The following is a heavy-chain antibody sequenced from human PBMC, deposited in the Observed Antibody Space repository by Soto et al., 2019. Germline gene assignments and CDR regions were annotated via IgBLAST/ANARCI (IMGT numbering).Heavy chain of an antibody. V-gene: IGHV1-69*02. CDR2: IIPMLPVT. D-gene: IGHD6-19*01. CDR3: SIGSWSDEAFDV. Sequence: QVHLIQSGAEVKKPGSSVKVSCKAAGGTFNTYTLFWVRQAPGHGLEWMGRIIPMLPVTNSAQKFQARLTLTAHMATGTAFRELTSLTSDDTAVYYCSIGSWSDEAFDVWGQGPMVTVSS. J-gene: IGHJ3*01. CDR1: GGTFNTYT.